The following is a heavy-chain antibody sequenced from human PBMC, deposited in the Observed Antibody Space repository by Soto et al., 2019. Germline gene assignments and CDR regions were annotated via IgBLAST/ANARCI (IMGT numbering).Heavy chain of an antibody. CDR1: GGTFSSYT. D-gene: IGHD6-13*01. CDR3: AREGSSWYDTTITYYYYGMDV. J-gene: IGHJ6*02. V-gene: IGHV1-69*04. CDR2: IIPILGIA. Sequence: SVKVSCKASGGTFSSYTISWVRQAPGQGLEWMGRIIPILGIANYAQKFQGRVTITADKSTSTAYMELSSLRSEDTAVYYCAREGSSWYDTTITYYYYGMDVWGQ.